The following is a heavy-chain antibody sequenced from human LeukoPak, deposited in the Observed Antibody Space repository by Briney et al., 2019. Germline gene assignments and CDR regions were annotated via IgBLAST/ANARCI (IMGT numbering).Heavy chain of an antibody. CDR2: ISSSSDCT. V-gene: IGHV3-11*05. J-gene: IGHJ4*02. CDR1: GSTFSDYY. CDR3: LRVTVGTTNRFDY. Sequence: GGSLRLSCAASGSTFSDYYMTWIRQAPGKGLECVTYISSSSDCTNYPDSVKGRFTISRDNAKNSLYLQMNSLRAEDTAVYYCLRVTVGTTNRFDYWGQGTLVTVSS. D-gene: IGHD1-26*01.